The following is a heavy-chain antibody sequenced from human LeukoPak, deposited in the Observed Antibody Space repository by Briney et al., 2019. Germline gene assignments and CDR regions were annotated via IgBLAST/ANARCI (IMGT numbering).Heavy chain of an antibody. CDR1: GGSISSNSWRTYS. Sequence: SETLSLTCTVSGGSISSNSWRTYSWSWIRQPPGKGLEWIGYIFYSGSTNYNPSLKSRVTISVDTSKNQFSLKLSSVTAADTAVYYCASTSYYDFWSGLDYYYMDVWGKGTTVTVSS. D-gene: IGHD3-3*01. CDR2: IFYSGST. V-gene: IGHV4-61*01. CDR3: ASTSYYDFWSGLDYYYMDV. J-gene: IGHJ6*03.